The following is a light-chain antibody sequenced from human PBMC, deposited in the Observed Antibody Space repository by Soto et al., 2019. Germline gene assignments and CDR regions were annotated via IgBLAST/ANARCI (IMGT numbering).Light chain of an antibody. Sequence: QSVLTQPPSVSGAPGQRVTMSCTGSSSNIGAGYDVHWYQQLPGTAPKLLIYGNSNRPSGVPDRFSGSKSGTSASLAITGLQAEDEADYYCQSYDSSLRGPFYVFGTGTKLTVL. CDR2: GNS. V-gene: IGLV1-40*01. CDR1: SSNIGAGYD. CDR3: QSYDSSLRGPFYV. J-gene: IGLJ1*01.